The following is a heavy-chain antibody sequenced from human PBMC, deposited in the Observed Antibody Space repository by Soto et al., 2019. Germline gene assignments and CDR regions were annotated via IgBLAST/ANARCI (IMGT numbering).Heavy chain of an antibody. CDR1: GFTFSNYG. CDR2: ILYDGSDK. V-gene: IGHV3-30*18. J-gene: IGHJ6*02. Sequence: QVQLVESGGGVVQPGRSLRLSCAASGFTFSNYGMHWVRQAPGKGLEWVAFILYDGSDKYFADSVKGRFTISRDNSKNTLDLQMNSLRAEDMAVYYCAKDRIVMIRGVMNYYGMDVWGQGTTVTVSS. CDR3: AKDRIVMIRGVMNYYGMDV. D-gene: IGHD3-10*01.